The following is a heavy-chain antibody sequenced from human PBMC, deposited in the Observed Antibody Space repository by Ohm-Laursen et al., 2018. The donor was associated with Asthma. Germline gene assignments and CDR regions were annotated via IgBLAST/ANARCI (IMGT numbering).Heavy chain of an antibody. J-gene: IGHJ4*02. V-gene: IGHV1-2*06. Sequence: ASVKVSCKASGYTFTGYYMHWVRQAPGQGLEWMGRINPDNGGTDYAQMFEGRVTMTRDTSISTAYMELSRLRSDDTAVYYCARVYCGGDCYSDYWGQGTLVTVSA. CDR3: ARVYCGGDCYSDY. CDR2: INPDNGGT. CDR1: GYTFTGYY. D-gene: IGHD2-21*01.